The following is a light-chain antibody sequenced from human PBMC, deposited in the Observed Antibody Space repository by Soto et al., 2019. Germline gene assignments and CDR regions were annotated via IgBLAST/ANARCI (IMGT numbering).Light chain of an antibody. J-gene: IGKJ5*01. CDR3: QQRQTGNT. CDR2: DAS. CDR1: QSVSSY. Sequence: EIVLTQSPAPLSLSPGERATLSCRASQSVSSYLAWYQQKPGQAPRLLIYDASNRATGIPDRFSGSGSGTDFTLTISSLEHEDFADYYCQQRQTGNTFGQGKRLEIK. V-gene: IGKV3-11*01.